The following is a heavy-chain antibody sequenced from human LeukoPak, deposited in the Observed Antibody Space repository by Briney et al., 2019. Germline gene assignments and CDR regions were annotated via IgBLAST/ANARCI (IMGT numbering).Heavy chain of an antibody. V-gene: IGHV4-39*07. CDR2: IYYSGST. Sequence: PSETLSLTCTVSGGSISSSSYYWGWIRQPPGKGLEWIGSIYYSGSTYYNPSLKSRVTISVDTSKNQFSLKLSSVTAADTAVYYCARGVAATHDYWGQGTLVTVSS. CDR1: GGSISSSSYY. J-gene: IGHJ4*02. D-gene: IGHD2-15*01. CDR3: ARGVAATHDY.